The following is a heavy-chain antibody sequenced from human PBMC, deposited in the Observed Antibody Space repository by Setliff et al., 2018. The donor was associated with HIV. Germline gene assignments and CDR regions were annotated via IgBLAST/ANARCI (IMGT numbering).Heavy chain of an antibody. CDR1: GGSISSSSYY. CDR2: FHYSGST. V-gene: IGHV4-39*07. CDR3: AGYTSGWYAPY. Sequence: SETLSLTCNVSGGSISSSSYYWGWIRQPPGKGLEWIGSFHYSGSTSYNPSLRSRVTISVDTSKNQFSLKLTSVTVADTAVYYCAGYTSGWYAPYWGQGTLVTVSS. J-gene: IGHJ4*02. D-gene: IGHD6-19*01.